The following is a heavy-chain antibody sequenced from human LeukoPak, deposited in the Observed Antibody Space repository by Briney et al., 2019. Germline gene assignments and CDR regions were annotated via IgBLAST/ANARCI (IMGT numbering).Heavy chain of an antibody. D-gene: IGHD2-15*01. CDR2: ISSSSDTI. CDR3: ARDPASGGFDS. J-gene: IGHJ4*02. V-gene: IGHV3-48*02. CDR1: GFTFSSYS. Sequence: QAGGSLRLSCAASGFTFSSYSMNWVRQAPGKGLEWVSYISSSSDTIYYADSVKGRFTISRDNAKRSLCLQMNSLRDEDTAVYYCARDPASGGFDSWGQGILVTVSS.